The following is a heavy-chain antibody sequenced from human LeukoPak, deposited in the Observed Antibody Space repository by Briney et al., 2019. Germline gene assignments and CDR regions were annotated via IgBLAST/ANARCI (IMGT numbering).Heavy chain of an antibody. CDR2: INPNSGGT. J-gene: IGHJ6*03. CDR3: ATSYSAYDSMDV. D-gene: IGHD5-12*01. V-gene: IGHV1-2*02. Sequence: ASVKVSCKASGYTFTSHYMHWVRQAPGQGLEWLGGINPNSGGTNYAQKFQGRVTMTRDTSISTAYMELSSLRSDDTAVYYCATSYSAYDSMDVWGKGTTVTISS. CDR1: GYTFTSHY.